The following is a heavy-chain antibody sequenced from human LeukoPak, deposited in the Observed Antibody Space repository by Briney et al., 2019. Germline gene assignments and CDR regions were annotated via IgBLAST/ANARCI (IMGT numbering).Heavy chain of an antibody. V-gene: IGHV4-4*07. Sequence: SDTLSLTCTVSGGSISGYYWSWIRQPAGEGLEWIGRIFTSGSTNYNPSLKSRLTISLDKSRNQFSLKLSSVTAADTAVYYCARERATVTTEVDSWGQGILVTVSS. CDR1: GGSISGYY. CDR2: IFTSGST. D-gene: IGHD4-17*01. CDR3: ARERATVTTEVDS. J-gene: IGHJ4*02.